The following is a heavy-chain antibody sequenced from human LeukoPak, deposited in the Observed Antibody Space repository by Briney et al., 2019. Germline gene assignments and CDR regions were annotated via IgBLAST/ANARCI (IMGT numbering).Heavy chain of an antibody. V-gene: IGHV3-7*01. CDR1: GFTFSSYW. J-gene: IGHJ6*03. D-gene: IGHD3-10*01. CDR3: ARDSRYYGSGSYYYYMDV. Sequence: PGGSLRLSCAASGFTFSSYWMSWVRQAPGKGLEWVANIKQDGSEKYYVDSVKGRFTISRDNSKNTLYLQMNSLRAEDTAVYYCARDSRYYGSGSYYYYMDVWGKGTTVTVSS. CDR2: IKQDGSEK.